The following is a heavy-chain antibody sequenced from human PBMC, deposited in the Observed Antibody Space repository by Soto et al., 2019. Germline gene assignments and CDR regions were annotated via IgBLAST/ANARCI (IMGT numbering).Heavy chain of an antibody. V-gene: IGHV1-69*13. J-gene: IGHJ4*02. D-gene: IGHD3-10*01. Sequence: QVQLVQSGAEEKKPGASVKVSCKASGYTFTSYTMHWVRQAPGQRLEWMGGIIPIFGTANYAQKFQGRVTITADESTSTAYMELSSLRSEDTAVYYCAREGSYYFDYWGQGTLVTVSS. CDR3: AREGSYYFDY. CDR1: GYTFTSYT. CDR2: IIPIFGTA.